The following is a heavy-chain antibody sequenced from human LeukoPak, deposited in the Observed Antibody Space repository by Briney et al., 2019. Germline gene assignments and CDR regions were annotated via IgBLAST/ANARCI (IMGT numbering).Heavy chain of an antibody. CDR3: AKARSGYCSSTSCLSWDYFDY. J-gene: IGHJ4*02. CDR1: GFTFSSYG. CDR2: IRYDGSNK. V-gene: IGHV3-30*02. Sequence: PGGSLRLSCAASGFTFSSYGMHWVRQAPGKGLEWMAFIRYDGSNKYYADSVKGRFTISRDNSKNTQYLQMNSLRAEDTAVYYCAKARSGYCSSTSCLSWDYFDYWGQGTLVTVSS. D-gene: IGHD2-2*01.